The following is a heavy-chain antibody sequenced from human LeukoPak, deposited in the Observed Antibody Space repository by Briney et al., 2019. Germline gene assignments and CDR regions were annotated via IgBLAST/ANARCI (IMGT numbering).Heavy chain of an antibody. CDR2: ISSSSTSM. CDR3: ARSVGATGDFDY. Sequence: GGSLRLSCAASGFTFSSYYMSWVRQAPGKGLEWVSSISSSSTSMFYADSVKGRFTISRDNAKNTLYLQMNSLRAEDTAVYYCARSVGATGDFDYWGQGTLVTVSS. CDR1: GFTFSSYY. V-gene: IGHV3-21*01. J-gene: IGHJ4*02. D-gene: IGHD1-26*01.